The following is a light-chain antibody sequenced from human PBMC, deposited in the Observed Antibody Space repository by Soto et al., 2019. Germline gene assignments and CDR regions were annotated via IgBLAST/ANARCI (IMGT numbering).Light chain of an antibody. CDR2: KAS. Sequence: DIQMTQSPSSLSASLGDRVTITCRASQGIDNYLAWYQQKPGKAPKLLIYKASSLESGVPSRFSGSGSGTEFTLTISSLQPDDFATYYCQQYTSYPWTFGQGTKVDIK. CDR3: QQYTSYPWT. J-gene: IGKJ1*01. V-gene: IGKV1-5*03. CDR1: QGIDNY.